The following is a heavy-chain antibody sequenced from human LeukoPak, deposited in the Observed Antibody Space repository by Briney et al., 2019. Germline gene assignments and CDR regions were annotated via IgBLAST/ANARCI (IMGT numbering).Heavy chain of an antibody. CDR1: GFTFSSYA. D-gene: IGHD6-19*01. Sequence: PGGSLGLSCAASGFTFSSYAMSWVRQAPGKGLAWVSGISDSGGRTYYADSVKGRFTISRDTSKNTLYLQMNSLRAEDTAVYYCVSGWYFDYWGQGTLVTVSS. V-gene: IGHV3-23*01. J-gene: IGHJ4*02. CDR2: ISDSGGRT. CDR3: VSGWYFDY.